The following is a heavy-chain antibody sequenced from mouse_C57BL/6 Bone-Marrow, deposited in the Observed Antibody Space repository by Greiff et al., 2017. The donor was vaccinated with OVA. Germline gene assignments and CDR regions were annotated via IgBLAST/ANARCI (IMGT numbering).Heavy chain of an antibody. CDR2: IDPSDSYT. Sequence: VQLQQPGAELVKPGASVKLSCKASGYTFTSYWMQWVKQRPGQGLEWIGEIDPSDSYTNYNQKFKGQATLTVDTSSSTAYMQLSSLTSEDSAVYYCARDYEAMDYWGQGTSVTVSS. J-gene: IGHJ4*01. CDR3: ARDYEAMDY. CDR1: GYTFTSYW. V-gene: IGHV1-50*01.